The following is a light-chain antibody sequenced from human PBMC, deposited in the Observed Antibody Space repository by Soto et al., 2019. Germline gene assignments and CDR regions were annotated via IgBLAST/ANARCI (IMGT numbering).Light chain of an antibody. CDR3: QESYNTLSWT. CDR1: QSISIY. J-gene: IGKJ1*01. V-gene: IGKV1-39*01. CDR2: SAS. Sequence: DIQMTQSPSSLSASVGDRVTITCRASQSISIYLNWYQQKPGKAPKVLIYSASTLQSGVPSRFSGSGSGTDFTLTISSLQPEDFATYYCQESYNTLSWTLGQGTKVEIK.